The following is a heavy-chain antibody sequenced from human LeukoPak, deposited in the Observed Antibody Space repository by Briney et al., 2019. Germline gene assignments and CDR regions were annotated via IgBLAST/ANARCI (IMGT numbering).Heavy chain of an antibody. CDR3: TKGRVGSAAAGTFDY. Sequence: GGSLRLSCAASGFTVSSNYMSWVRQAPGKGLEWVSVIYSGGSTYYADSVKGRFTFSRDNSKNTLYLQMNSLRAEDTAVYYCTKGRVGSAAAGTFDYWGQGTLVTVSS. D-gene: IGHD6-13*01. CDR2: IYSGGST. CDR1: GFTVSSNY. J-gene: IGHJ4*02. V-gene: IGHV3-53*01.